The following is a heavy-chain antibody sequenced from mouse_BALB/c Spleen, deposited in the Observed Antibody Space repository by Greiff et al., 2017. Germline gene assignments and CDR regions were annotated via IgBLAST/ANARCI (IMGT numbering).Heavy chain of an antibody. CDR1: GFTFSDYY. CDR2: ISDGGSYT. V-gene: IGHV5-4*02. D-gene: IGHD2-3*01. Sequence: EVQRVESGGGLAKPGGSLKLSCAASGFTFSDYYMYWVRQTPEKRLEWVATISDGGSYTYYPDSVKGRFTISRDNAKNNLYLQMSSLKSEDTAMYYCARVYDGYYYYAMDYWGQGTSVTVSS. J-gene: IGHJ4*01. CDR3: ARVYDGYYYYAMDY.